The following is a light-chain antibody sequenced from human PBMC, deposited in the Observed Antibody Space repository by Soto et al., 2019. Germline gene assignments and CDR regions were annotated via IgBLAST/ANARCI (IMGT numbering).Light chain of an antibody. CDR2: DAS. V-gene: IGKV1-33*01. CDR3: QQYDKLPFT. CDR1: QDISNY. Sequence: DIQMTHSPSSLSASVGDRVTITCQASQDISNYLNWYQQKPGKAPKLLIYDASNLETGVPPRFSGSGSGTDFTFTISSLQPEDIATYYCQQYDKLPFTFGPGTKVDIK. J-gene: IGKJ3*01.